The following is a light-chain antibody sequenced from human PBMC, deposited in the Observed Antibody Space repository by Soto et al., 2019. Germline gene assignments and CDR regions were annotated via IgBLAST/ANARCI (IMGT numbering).Light chain of an antibody. CDR3: QQRSNWPPWT. CDR1: QSVSSN. J-gene: IGKJ1*01. CDR2: GAS. Sequence: ETVMTQSPATLSVSPGERATLSCRSSQSVSSNLAWYQQKPGQAPRLLIYGASTRATGIPARFGGSGSGTEFTLTISSLQSEDFAVYYCQQRSNWPPWTFGQGTKVDIK. V-gene: IGKV3-15*01.